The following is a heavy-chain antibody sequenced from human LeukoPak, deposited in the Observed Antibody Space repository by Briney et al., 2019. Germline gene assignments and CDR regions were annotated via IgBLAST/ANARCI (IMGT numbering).Heavy chain of an antibody. V-gene: IGHV3-74*01. D-gene: IGHD3-22*01. CDR1: GFTFSADW. CDR3: ARFRARSGYYGFDI. J-gene: IGHJ3*02. CDR2: TNNDGSST. Sequence: GGSLRLSCAASGFTFSADWMPWVRQAPGKGLVWVSRTNNDGSSTSYADSVKGRFTISRDNARNTLYLQMNSLRAEEMDVYYCARFRARSGYYGFDIWGQGTMVTVSS.